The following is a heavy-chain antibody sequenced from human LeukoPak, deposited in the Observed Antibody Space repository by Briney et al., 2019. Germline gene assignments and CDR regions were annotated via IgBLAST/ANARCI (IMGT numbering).Heavy chain of an antibody. CDR3: AKDLPYDLGHANAQY. CDR1: GFTFSSYA. V-gene: IGHV3-23*01. D-gene: IGHD3-22*01. Sequence: PAGSLRLSCAASGFTFSSYAMSWVRQAPGKGLEWVSAISCSGGSTYYADSLKGRFPISRDNSKTTLYLQMNSLRAGDTAVYQCAKDLPYDLGHANAQYWGQGTLVTVSS. J-gene: IGHJ4*02. CDR2: ISCSGGST.